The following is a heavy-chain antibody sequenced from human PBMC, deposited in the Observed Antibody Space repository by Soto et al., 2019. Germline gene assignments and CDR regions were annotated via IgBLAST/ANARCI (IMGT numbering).Heavy chain of an antibody. CDR1: AFIFRRYV. CDR3: ATPTATGSGRSTL. D-gene: IGHD1-1*01. J-gene: IGHJ3*01. Sequence: GTSLRLSGPGSAFIFRRYVMSWIRRPPVPGLEWVSTVLAGGSTYYADSVKDLITISRDNSKNTQYLLMNSLTAADKAVHSRATPTATGSGRSTLCGKGTMVTVSS. V-gene: IGHV3-23*01. CDR2: VLAGGST.